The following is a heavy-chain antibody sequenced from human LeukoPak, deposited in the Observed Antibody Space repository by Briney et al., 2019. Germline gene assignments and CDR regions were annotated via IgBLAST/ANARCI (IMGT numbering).Heavy chain of an antibody. J-gene: IGHJ4*02. D-gene: IGHD1-26*01. CDR2: IYTSGST. V-gene: IGHV4-4*07. Sequence: SETLSLTCTVSGGSISSYYWSWIRQPAGKGLEWIGRIYTSGSTNYNPSLKSRVTMSVDMSKNQFSLKLSSVTAADTAVYYCARVSGSYREYYFDYWGQGTLVTVSS. CDR1: GGSISSYY. CDR3: ARVSGSYREYYFDY.